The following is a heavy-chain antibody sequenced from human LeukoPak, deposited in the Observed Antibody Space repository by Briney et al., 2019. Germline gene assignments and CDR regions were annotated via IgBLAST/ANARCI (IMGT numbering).Heavy chain of an antibody. D-gene: IGHD2-21*02. CDR1: GFTFSNAW. Sequence: GGSLRLSCAASGFTFSNAWMSWVRQAPGKGLEWVGRIKSKTDGGTTDYAAPVRGRFTISRDDSKNTLYLQMNSLKPEDTAVYYCTTAHIVVVTAIVYYFDYWGQGTLVTASS. J-gene: IGHJ4*02. CDR3: TTAHIVVVTAIVYYFDY. V-gene: IGHV3-15*01. CDR2: IKSKTDGGTT.